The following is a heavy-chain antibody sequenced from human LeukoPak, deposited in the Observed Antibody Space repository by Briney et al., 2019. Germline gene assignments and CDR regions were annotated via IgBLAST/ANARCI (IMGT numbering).Heavy chain of an antibody. J-gene: IGHJ4*02. V-gene: IGHV4-4*07. D-gene: IGHD5-12*01. CDR1: GGSMNNYY. Sequence: SETLSLTCTVSGGSMNNYYWSWIRQPAGKGLEWIGRVYTIGSTNYNPSLKSRVTMSVDTSKNQFSLKLSPVTAADTAVYYCARVRVDIVATIDWYFDYWGQGTLVTVSS. CDR2: VYTIGST. CDR3: ARVRVDIVATIDWYFDY.